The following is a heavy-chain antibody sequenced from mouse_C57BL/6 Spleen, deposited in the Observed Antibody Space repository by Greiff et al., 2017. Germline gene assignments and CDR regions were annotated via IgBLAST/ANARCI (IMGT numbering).Heavy chain of an antibody. Sequence: EVKLVESGGGLVKPGGSLKLSCAASGFTFSSYAMSWVRQTPEKRLEWVATISDGGSYTYYPDNVKGRFTISRDNAKNNLYLQMSHLKSEDTAMYYCARDSNYERWCAYRGQETLVTVSA. D-gene: IGHD2-5*01. CDR1: GFTFSSYA. CDR3: ARDSNYERWCAY. V-gene: IGHV5-4*01. CDR2: ISDGGSYT. J-gene: IGHJ3*01.